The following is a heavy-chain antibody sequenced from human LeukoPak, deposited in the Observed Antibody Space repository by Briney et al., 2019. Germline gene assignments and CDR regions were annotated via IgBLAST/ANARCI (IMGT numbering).Heavy chain of an antibody. Sequence: ASVKVSCKASGYTFTNYYMHWVRQAPGQGLEWMGLINPTGTGTNYAQKFRGRVTLTRDTSTTTVYMELSSLRSEDTAVYHCAREESGGYFDYWGQGTLVTVSS. CDR1: GYTFTNYY. V-gene: IGHV1-46*01. J-gene: IGHJ4*02. CDR3: AREESGGYFDY. D-gene: IGHD2-8*02. CDR2: INPTGTGT.